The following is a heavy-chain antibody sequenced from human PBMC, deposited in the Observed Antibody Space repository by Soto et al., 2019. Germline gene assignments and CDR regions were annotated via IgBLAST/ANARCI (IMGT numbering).Heavy chain of an antibody. J-gene: IGHJ4*02. CDR1: GFNISIFW. D-gene: IGHD5-12*01. CDR2: INGGGSSA. V-gene: IGHV3-74*01. CDR3: TRGGGYSGYDPFDY. Sequence: EVQLVESGGDLVQPGGSLRLSCAASGFNISIFWMHRVRQAPGKGLVWVSSINGGGSSADYADSVKGRFTFSRDNAKNTVYLQMNSLRAEDTAVYYCTRGGGYSGYDPFDYWGQGTLVTVSS.